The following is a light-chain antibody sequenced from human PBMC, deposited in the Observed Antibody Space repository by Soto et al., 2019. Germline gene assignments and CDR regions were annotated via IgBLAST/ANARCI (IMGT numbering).Light chain of an antibody. V-gene: IGLV2-14*01. CDR2: DVS. J-gene: IGLJ3*02. CDR1: SSDVGGYNY. Sequence: QSVLTQPASVSGSPGQSITISCTGTSSDVGGYNYVSWYQQHPGKAPKLMIYDVSNRPSGVSNRFSGSKSGNTASLTISGLQAEDEADYYCGSYKSSSTLVFGGGTKLTVL. CDR3: GSYKSSSTLV.